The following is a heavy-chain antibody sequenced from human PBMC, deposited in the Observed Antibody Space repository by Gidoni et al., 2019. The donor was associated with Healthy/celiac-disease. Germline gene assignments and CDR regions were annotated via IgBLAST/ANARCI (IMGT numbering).Heavy chain of an antibody. Sequence: QVQLQQWGAGLLTPSETLSLTCAVYGGSFSGYYWRWIRQPPGKGLEWIGEINHSGSTNYNPSLKSRVTISVDTSKNQFSLKLSSVTAADTAVYYCARGLYDSSGYYYSYYYYYGMDVWGQGTTVTVSS. J-gene: IGHJ6*02. D-gene: IGHD3-22*01. V-gene: IGHV4-34*01. CDR2: INHSGST. CDR3: ARGLYDSSGYYYSYYYYYGMDV. CDR1: GGSFSGYY.